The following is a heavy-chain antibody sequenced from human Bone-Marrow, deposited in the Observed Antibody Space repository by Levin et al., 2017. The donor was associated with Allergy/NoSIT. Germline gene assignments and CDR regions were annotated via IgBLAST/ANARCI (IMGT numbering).Heavy chain of an antibody. CDR3: ATTQYYYGSGSYSH. Sequence: GSLRLSCTVSGGSISNYYYSWIRQPPGKGLEWIGYIYYGGSTNNNPSLKSRVSISLGTSKNQFSLKLTSVTAADTAVYYCATTQYYYGSGSYSHWGQGTLVTVSS. CDR1: GGSISNYY. J-gene: IGHJ4*02. D-gene: IGHD3-10*01. V-gene: IGHV4-59*01. CDR2: IYYGGST.